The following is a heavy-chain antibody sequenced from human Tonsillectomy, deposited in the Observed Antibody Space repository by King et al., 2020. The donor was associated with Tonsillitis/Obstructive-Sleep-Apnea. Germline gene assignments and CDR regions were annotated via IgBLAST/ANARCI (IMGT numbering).Heavy chain of an antibody. V-gene: IGHV3-11*05. D-gene: IGHD2-15*01. J-gene: IGHJ3*02. CDR2: FSSSSSYT. Sequence: VQLVESGGGLVKPGGSLRLSCAASGFTFSDYYMSWIRQAPGKGLEWGSYFSSSSSYTNYADAVKGRLTISRDNAKNSLYLQMNSPGAEDTAVYYCAREIGECSGGSGYSEVHDAFYIWGQGTMVTVSS. CDR3: AREIGECSGGSGYSEVHDAFYI. CDR1: GFTFSDYY.